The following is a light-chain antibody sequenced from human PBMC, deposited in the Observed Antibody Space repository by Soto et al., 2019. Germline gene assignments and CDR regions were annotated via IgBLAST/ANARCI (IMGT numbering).Light chain of an antibody. CDR3: QQYNTYPWT. CDR2: DAS. J-gene: IGKJ1*01. Sequence: DIQMTQSPSTLSATVGEKVTNTCRASQSISSWLAWYQQKPGKAPNLLIYDASNLESGVPSRFSGSGSGADFTLTISSLQPDDSATYYCQQYNTYPWTFGQGTKVE. V-gene: IGKV1-5*01. CDR1: QSISSW.